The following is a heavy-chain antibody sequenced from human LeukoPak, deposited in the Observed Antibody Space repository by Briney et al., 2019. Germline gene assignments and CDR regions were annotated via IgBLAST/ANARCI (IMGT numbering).Heavy chain of an antibody. D-gene: IGHD1-26*01. Sequence: SETLSLTCTVSGGSISSSSYYWGWIRQPPGKGLEWIGSIYYSGSTYYNPSLKSRVTISVDTSKNQFSLKLSSVTAADTAVYYCARDAYGGSYFDYWGQGTLVTVSS. CDR3: ARDAYGGSYFDY. CDR1: GGSISSSSYY. V-gene: IGHV4-39*07. CDR2: IYYSGST. J-gene: IGHJ4*02.